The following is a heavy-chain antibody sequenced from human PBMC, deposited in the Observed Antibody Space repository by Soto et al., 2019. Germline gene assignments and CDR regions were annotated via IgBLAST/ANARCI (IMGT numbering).Heavy chain of an antibody. CDR3: ACPGPVVPAAIGAYYYMDV. CDR2: ISSSSSYI. J-gene: IGHJ6*03. CDR1: GFTFSSYS. V-gene: IGHV3-21*01. D-gene: IGHD2-2*01. Sequence: GGSLRLSCAASGFTFSSYSMNWVRQAPGKGLEWVSSISSSSSYIYYADSVKGRFTISRDNAKNSLYLQMNSLRAEDTAVYYCACPGPVVPAAIGAYYYMDVWGKGTTVTVSS.